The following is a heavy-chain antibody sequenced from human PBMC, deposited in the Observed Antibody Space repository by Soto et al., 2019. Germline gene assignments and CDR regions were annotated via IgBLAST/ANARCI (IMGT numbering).Heavy chain of an antibody. CDR3: AKDASPIVVVVAAASD. Sequence: VQLLESGGGLVQPGGSLRLSCAASGFTFSSYAMSWVRQAPGKGLEWVSAISGSGGSTYYADSVKGRFTISRDNSKNTLYLQMNSLRAEDTAVYYCAKDASPIVVVVAAASDWGQGTLVTVSS. CDR1: GFTFSSYA. D-gene: IGHD2-15*01. V-gene: IGHV3-23*01. J-gene: IGHJ4*02. CDR2: ISGSGGST.